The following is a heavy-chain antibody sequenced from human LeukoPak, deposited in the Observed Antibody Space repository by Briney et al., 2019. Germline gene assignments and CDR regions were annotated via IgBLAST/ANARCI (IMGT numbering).Heavy chain of an antibody. CDR1: GGSVNSRS. CDR2: IYYTGSA. V-gene: IGHV4-59*02. D-gene: IGHD4-23*01. Sequence: SETLSLTCTVSGGSVNSRSWSWIRQPPGKGLELIGFIYYTGSASNNPSLKSRVTISVDTSKNQFSLKLNSVTAADTAVYYCASILYGGNSMDVWGQGTTVTVSS. J-gene: IGHJ6*02. CDR3: ASILYGGNSMDV.